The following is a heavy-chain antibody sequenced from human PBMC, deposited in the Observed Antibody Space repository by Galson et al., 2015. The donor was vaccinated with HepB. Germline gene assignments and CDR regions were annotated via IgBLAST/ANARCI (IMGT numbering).Heavy chain of an antibody. D-gene: IGHD2-2*01. CDR1: GSTFTSYY. CDR2: IDPSRGAT. V-gene: IGHV1-46*01. Sequence: SVTVSCKASGSTFTSYYIHWVRQAPGQGLEWMGIIDPSRGATEYAQKFQGRLTMTRDTSTSTVYMELSSLTSDDTAVYYCARRYSSCGSTSCYFLSDFWGQGTLVTVSS. J-gene: IGHJ4*02. CDR3: ARRYSSCGSTSCYFLSDF.